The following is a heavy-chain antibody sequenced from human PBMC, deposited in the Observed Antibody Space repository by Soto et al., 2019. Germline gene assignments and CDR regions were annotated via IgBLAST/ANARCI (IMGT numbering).Heavy chain of an antibody. Sequence: QLQLQESGPGLVKPSETLSLTCTVSGDSISSSSYYWGWIRQPPGKGLEWIGSIYYSGTTYYSPSLRSRVTTAVDTSKNQFSLELSSVTAADTAVYYCARAYSGYDSGFDYWGRGTLVTVSS. D-gene: IGHD5-12*01. CDR1: GDSISSSSYY. CDR3: ARAYSGYDSGFDY. V-gene: IGHV4-39*01. J-gene: IGHJ4*02. CDR2: IYYSGTT.